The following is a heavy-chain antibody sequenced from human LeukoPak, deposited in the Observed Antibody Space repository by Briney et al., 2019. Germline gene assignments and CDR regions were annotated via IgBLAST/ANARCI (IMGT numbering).Heavy chain of an antibody. CDR2: ISAYNGNT. CDR1: GYTFTSYG. J-gene: IGHJ6*03. V-gene: IGHV1-18*01. D-gene: IGHD3-3*01. CDR3: ARVKEGRNLEWLWYYMDV. Sequence: RRASVKVSCKASGYTFTSYGISWVRQAPGQGLEWMGWISAYNGNTNYAQKLQGRVTMTTDTSTSTAYMELRSLRSDDTAVYYCARVKEGRNLEWLWYYMDVWGKGTTVTVSS.